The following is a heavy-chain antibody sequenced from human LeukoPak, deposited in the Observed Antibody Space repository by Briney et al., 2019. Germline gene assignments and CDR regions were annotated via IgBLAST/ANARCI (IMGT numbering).Heavy chain of an antibody. V-gene: IGHV3-48*03. D-gene: IGHD4-17*01. J-gene: IGHJ4*02. CDR2: ISSSGSTI. Sequence: PGGSLRLSCAASGFTFSSYEMNWVRQAPGKGLEWVSYISSSGSTIYYADSVKGRFTISRDNAKNSLYLQMNSLRAGDTAVYYCARDLRAHDYGDYLWSWGQGTLVTVSS. CDR1: GFTFSSYE. CDR3: ARDLRAHDYGDYLWS.